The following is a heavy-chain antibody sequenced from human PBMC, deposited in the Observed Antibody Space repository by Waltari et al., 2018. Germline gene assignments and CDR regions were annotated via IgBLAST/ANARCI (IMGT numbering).Heavy chain of an antibody. J-gene: IGHJ2*01. CDR3: ARDVAGYYYFDL. V-gene: IGHV3-53*01. CDR1: GFTVSNYY. CDR2: INSGGDT. Sequence: EVQLVESGGGLIQPGGSLRLSCAASGFTVSNYYMSWVRQAPGKGLEWVSVINSGGDTHYADSVKGRFTISRDNSKNTIYLRLNTLRAEDTALYYCARDVAGYYYFDLWGRGTLVTV.